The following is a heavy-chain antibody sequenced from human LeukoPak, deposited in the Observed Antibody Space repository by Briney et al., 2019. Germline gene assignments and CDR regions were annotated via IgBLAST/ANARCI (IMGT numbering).Heavy chain of an antibody. Sequence: PSETLSLTCAVYGGSFRDYYWSWIRQPPGKGLEWIGEINHSGSTNYSPSLKSRVTISLDTSKNQFSLKLTSVTAADTAVYYCAKAPYLSSGSWGQGILVAVSS. J-gene: IGHJ3*01. CDR2: INHSGST. CDR3: AKAPYLSSGS. V-gene: IGHV4-34*01. CDR1: GGSFRDYY. D-gene: IGHD3-22*01.